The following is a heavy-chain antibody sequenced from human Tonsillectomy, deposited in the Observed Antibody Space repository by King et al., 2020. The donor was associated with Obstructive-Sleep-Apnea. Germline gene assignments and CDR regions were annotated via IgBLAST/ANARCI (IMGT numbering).Heavy chain of an antibody. CDR3: ARGMRWLQLGYFDY. D-gene: IGHD5-24*01. Sequence: QLQESGPGLVKSSETLSLTCTVSGGSISNTNYYWGWIRQPPGKGLEWIGNMYYSGSTYYNLSFKSRVTTSLDTSKNQFSLQLSSVTAADTAVYYCARGMRWLQLGYFDYWGQGTLVTVSS. V-gene: IGHV4-39*07. CDR2: MYYSGST. J-gene: IGHJ4*02. CDR1: GGSISNTNYY.